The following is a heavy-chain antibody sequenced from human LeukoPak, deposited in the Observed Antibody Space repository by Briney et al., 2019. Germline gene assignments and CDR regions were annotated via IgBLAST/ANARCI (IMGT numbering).Heavy chain of an antibody. Sequence: GGSLRLSCAASGFTFSSYAMHWVRQAPGKGLEWVAVISYDGSNKYYADSVKGRFTISRDNSKNTLYLQMNSLRAEDTAVYYCARDRGYSGYDHFDYWGQGTLVTVSS. V-gene: IGHV3-30*04. CDR1: GFTFSSYA. CDR2: ISYDGSNK. J-gene: IGHJ4*02. CDR3: ARDRGYSGYDHFDY. D-gene: IGHD5-12*01.